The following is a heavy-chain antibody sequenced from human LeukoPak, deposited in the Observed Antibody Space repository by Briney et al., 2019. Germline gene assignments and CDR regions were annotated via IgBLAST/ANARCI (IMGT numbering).Heavy chain of an antibody. V-gene: IGHV3-30*02. CDR1: GFTFSSYG. CDR2: IRYDGSNK. D-gene: IGHD2-2*01. CDR3: AKDLSPIVVVPAASNY. Sequence: PGGSLRLSCAASGFTFSSYGMHWVRQAPGKGLEWVAFIRYDGSNKYYADSVKGRFTISRDNSKNTLYLQMNSLRAEGTAVYYCAKDLSPIVVVPAASNYWGQGTLVTVSS. J-gene: IGHJ4*02.